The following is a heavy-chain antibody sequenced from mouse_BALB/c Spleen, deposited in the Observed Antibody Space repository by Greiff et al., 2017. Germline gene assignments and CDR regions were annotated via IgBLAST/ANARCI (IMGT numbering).Heavy chain of an antibody. CDR2: ISCYNGAT. CDR1: GYSFTGYY. D-gene: IGHD2-1*01. CDR3: ARWGGNYREGFAY. V-gene: IGHV1S34*01. Sequence: LVKTGASVKISCKASGYSFTGYYMPWVKQSHGKSLEWIGYISCYNGATSYNQKFKGKATFTVDTSSSTAYMQFNSLTSEDSAVYYCARWGGNYREGFAYWGQGTLVTVSA. J-gene: IGHJ3*01.